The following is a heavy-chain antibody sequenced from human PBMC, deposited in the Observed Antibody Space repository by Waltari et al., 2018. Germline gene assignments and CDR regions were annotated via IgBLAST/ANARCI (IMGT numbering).Heavy chain of an antibody. J-gene: IGHJ3*02. Sequence: QVQLQESGPGLVKPSEPLSLTCTVSGGTISSYYWIWIRQPPGKGLEWIGYIYYSGSTNYNPHLKSRVTISVDTSKNQFSLKLSSVTAADTAVYYCARHSRDSSSRAFDIWGQGTMVTVSS. CDR1: GGTISSYY. CDR3: ARHSRDSSSRAFDI. CDR2: IYYSGST. V-gene: IGHV4-59*08. D-gene: IGHD6-13*01.